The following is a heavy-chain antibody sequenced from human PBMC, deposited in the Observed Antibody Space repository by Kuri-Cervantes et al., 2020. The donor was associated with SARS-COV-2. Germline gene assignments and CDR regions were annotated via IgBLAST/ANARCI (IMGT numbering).Heavy chain of an antibody. CDR3: ARTKYNNSWYEYAFDI. Sequence: SETLSLTCTVSGGSISSGDYYWSWIRQPPGKGLEWIGYIYYSGSTYYNPSLKSRVTISVDTSKNQFSLQLTSVTAADTAVYYCARTKYNNSWYEYAFDIWGQGTMVTVSS. D-gene: IGHD6-13*01. J-gene: IGHJ3*02. V-gene: IGHV4-30-4*01. CDR1: GGSISSGDYY. CDR2: IYYSGST.